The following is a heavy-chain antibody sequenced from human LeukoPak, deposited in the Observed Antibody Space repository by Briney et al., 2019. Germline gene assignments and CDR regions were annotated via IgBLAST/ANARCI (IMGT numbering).Heavy chain of an antibody. D-gene: IGHD2-2*01. CDR1: GFTVSSDY. Sequence: PGGSLRLSCAASGFTVSSDYMGWVRQAPEKGLEWVSLISSGGSTYYADSLKGRFTISRDNSKNTLYLQMNSLRAEDTAVYYCAKAHIVVVPAARRYNWFDPWGQGTLVTVSS. CDR3: AKAHIVVVPAARRYNWFDP. J-gene: IGHJ5*02. CDR2: ISSGGST. V-gene: IGHV3-66*01.